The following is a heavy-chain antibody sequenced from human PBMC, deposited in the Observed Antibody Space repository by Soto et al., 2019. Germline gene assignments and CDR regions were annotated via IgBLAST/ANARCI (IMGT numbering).Heavy chain of an antibody. CDR1: GYTFTSYA. CDR3: ARGQSGYSYGYRFDWYFDL. J-gene: IGHJ2*01. D-gene: IGHD5-18*01. CDR2: INAGNGNT. V-gene: IGHV1-3*01. Sequence: ASVKVSSKASGYTFTSYAMHCVRQAPGQRLEWMGWINAGNGNTKYSQKFQGRVTITRDTSASTAYMELSSLRSEDTAVYYCARGQSGYSYGYRFDWYFDLWGRGTLVTVSS.